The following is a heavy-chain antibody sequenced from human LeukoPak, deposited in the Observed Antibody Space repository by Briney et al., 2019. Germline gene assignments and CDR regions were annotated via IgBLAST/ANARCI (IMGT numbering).Heavy chain of an antibody. J-gene: IGHJ6*02. CDR3: ARVKGLSAMVLGGMDV. D-gene: IGHD5-18*01. CDR2: IGAYNGNT. Sequence: EASVKVSCKASGYTFNSYGISWVRQAPGQGLEWMGWIGAYNGNTNYAQKHQGRVTMTTDTSTSTAYMELRSLRSDDTAVYYCARVKGLSAMVLGGMDVWGQGTTVTVSS. V-gene: IGHV1-18*01. CDR1: GYTFNSYG.